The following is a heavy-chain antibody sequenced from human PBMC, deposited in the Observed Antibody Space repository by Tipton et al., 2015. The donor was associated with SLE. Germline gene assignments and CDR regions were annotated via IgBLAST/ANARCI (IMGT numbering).Heavy chain of an antibody. CDR2: INHSGST. V-gene: IGHV4-34*01. CDR1: GGSFSGYY. J-gene: IGHJ5*02. Sequence: TLSLTCAVYGGSFSGYYWSWIRQSPGKGLEWIGEINHSGSTNYNPSLKSRVTISVDTSKNQFSLKLSSVTAADTAVYYCARTRRWYDILTGYYGNWFDPWGQGTLVTVSS. D-gene: IGHD3-9*01. CDR3: ARTRRWYDILTGYYGNWFDP.